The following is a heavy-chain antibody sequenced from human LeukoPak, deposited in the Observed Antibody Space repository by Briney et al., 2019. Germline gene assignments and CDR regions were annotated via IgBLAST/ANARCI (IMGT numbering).Heavy chain of an antibody. CDR1: GGSISSSSYY. D-gene: IGHD3-9*01. CDR2: IYYSGST. CDR3: ARRYNDILTGYYYFDY. J-gene: IGHJ4*02. Sequence: SETLSLTCTVSGGSISSSSYYWGWIRQPPGKGLEWIGSIYYSGSTYYNPSLKRRVTISVDTSKNQFSLKLSSVTAADTAVYYCARRYNDILTGYYYFDYWGQGTLVTVSS. V-gene: IGHV4-39*01.